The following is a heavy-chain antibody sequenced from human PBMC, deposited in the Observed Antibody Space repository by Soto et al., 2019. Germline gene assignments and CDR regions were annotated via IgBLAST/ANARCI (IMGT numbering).Heavy chain of an antibody. CDR3: AWTQNYYGMDV. J-gene: IGHJ6*02. V-gene: IGHV2-70*01. CDR1: GFSLSTSGMC. CDR2: IDWDDDK. Sequence: SGPTLVNPTQTLTLTCTFSGFSLSTSGMCVSWIRQPPGKALEWLALIDWDDDKYYSTSLKTRPTISKDTSKNQVVLTMTNMDPVDTPTYHCAWTQNYYGMDVWGQGTTVTVSS.